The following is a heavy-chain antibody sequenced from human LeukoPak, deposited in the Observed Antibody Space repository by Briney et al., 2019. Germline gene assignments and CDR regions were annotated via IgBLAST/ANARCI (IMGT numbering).Heavy chain of an antibody. CDR3: ARARDSGYDFGDEYFQH. D-gene: IGHD5-12*01. V-gene: IGHV1-18*04. CDR2: ISAYNGNT. J-gene: IGHJ1*01. Sequence: ASVKVSCKASGYTFTSYGISWVRQAPGQGLEWMGWISAYNGNTNYAQKLQGRVTMTTGTSTSTAYMELRSLRSDDTAVYYCARARDSGYDFGDEYFQHWGQGTLVTVSS. CDR1: GYTFTSYG.